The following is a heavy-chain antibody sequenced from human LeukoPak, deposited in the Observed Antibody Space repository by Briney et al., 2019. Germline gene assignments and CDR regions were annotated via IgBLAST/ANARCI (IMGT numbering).Heavy chain of an antibody. CDR2: IWYDGSNK. V-gene: IGHV3-33*06. D-gene: IGHD1-26*01. J-gene: IGHJ4*02. CDR3: AKDSSAYSGSYYDY. CDR1: GFTFSSYA. Sequence: PGGSLRLSCAASGFTFSSYAMSWVRQAPGKGLEWVAVIWYDGSNKYYADSVKGRFTISRDNSKNTLYLQMNSLRAEDTAIYYCAKDSSAYSGSYYDYWGQGTLVTVSS.